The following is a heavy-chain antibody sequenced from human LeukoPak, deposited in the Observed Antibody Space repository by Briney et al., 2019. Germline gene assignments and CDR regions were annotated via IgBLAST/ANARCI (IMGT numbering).Heavy chain of an antibody. J-gene: IGHJ5*02. CDR3: ARGVDSSGYQYKGFGP. V-gene: IGHV4-61*02. D-gene: IGHD3-22*01. CDR2: IYSSGRT. Sequence: SETLSLTCTVSGGSISSGSYYWSWIRQPAGKGLEWIGRIYSSGRTNYKSSLNSRVSISMDTSKSQFSLKLSFVTAADTAVYYCARGVDSSGYQYKGFGPWGQGTLVTVSS. CDR1: GGSISSGSYY.